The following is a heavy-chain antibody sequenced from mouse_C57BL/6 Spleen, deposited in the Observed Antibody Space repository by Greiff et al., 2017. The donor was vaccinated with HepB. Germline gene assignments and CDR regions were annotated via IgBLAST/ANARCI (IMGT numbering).Heavy chain of an antibody. CDR3: VCWDPCYCDMDD. Sequence: EVKLVESGGGLVQPKGSLKLSCAASGFTFNTYAMHWVRQAPGKGLEWVARIRSKSSNYATDYADSVKDRFTISRDDAQSMLYLQMNNLKTEDTAMYYCVCWDPCYCDMDDWGQGTSVTVSS. V-gene: IGHV10-3*01. J-gene: IGHJ4*01. D-gene: IGHD4-1*01. CDR2: IRSKSSNYAT. CDR1: GFTFNTYA.